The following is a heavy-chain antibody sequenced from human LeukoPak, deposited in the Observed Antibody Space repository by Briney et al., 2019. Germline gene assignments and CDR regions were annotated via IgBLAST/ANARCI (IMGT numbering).Heavy chain of an antibody. CDR1: GFTFSSYG. J-gene: IGHJ5*02. CDR2: IWYDGSNK. V-gene: IGHV3-33*01. CDR3: ARDGDDYVWGSYRNSNWFDP. D-gene: IGHD3-16*02. Sequence: GGSLRLSCAASGFTFSSYGMHWVRQAPGKGLEWVAVIWYDGSNKYYADSVRGRFTISRDISKNTLYLQMNSLRAEDTAVYYCARDGDDYVWGSYRNSNWFDPWGQGTLVTVSS.